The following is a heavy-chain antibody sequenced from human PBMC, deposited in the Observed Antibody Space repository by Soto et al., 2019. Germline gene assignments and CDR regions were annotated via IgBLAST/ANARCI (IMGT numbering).Heavy chain of an antibody. J-gene: IGHJ6*02. CDR1: GDTFSSYW. CDR2: MFLGGSDT. Sequence: GESLKISCQGSGDTFSSYWIGWVRQMPGKGLEWMGIMFLGGSDTRYSPSFQGRVNISADKSIRTAYLQWNSLEASDTAMYYCARTAAAGKYYCGMDVWGQGTTVTVSS. D-gene: IGHD6-13*01. V-gene: IGHV5-51*01. CDR3: ARTAAAGKYYCGMDV.